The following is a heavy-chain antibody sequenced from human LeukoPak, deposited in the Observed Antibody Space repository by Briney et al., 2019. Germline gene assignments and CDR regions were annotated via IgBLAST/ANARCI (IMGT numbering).Heavy chain of an antibody. J-gene: IGHJ4*02. CDR2: ISSSSTYL. Sequence: GGSLRLSCAASGFTLSSYSMNWVRQAPGKGLEWVSSISSSSTYLDYADSLKGRFTISRDNAKNSLYLQMNSLRAEDTAVYYCARVGTDYGDYGRYFDYWGQGTLVTVSS. CDR1: GFTLSSYS. CDR3: ARVGTDYGDYGRYFDY. V-gene: IGHV3-21*01. D-gene: IGHD4-17*01.